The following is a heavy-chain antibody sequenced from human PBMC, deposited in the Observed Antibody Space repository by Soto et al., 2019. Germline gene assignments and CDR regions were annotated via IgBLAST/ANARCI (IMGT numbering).Heavy chain of an antibody. J-gene: IGHJ6*04. CDR3: TRVDGTKIIVISYYRRVV. CDR2: IIPVFGTP. Sequence: QVQVMQSGAEVKKPGSSVKVSCKASGGSFSNYGISWVRQAPGQGLEWMGGIIPVFGTPHYGQKFQDRVRSPADECTSTVSMEVRSLTSEATAVYYCTRVDGTKIIVISYYRRVVWGDGDTVIVST. D-gene: IGHD3-22*01. V-gene: IGHV1-69*12. CDR1: GGSFSNYG.